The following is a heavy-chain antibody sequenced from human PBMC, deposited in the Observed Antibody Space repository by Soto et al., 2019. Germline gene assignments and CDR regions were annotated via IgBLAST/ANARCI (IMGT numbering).Heavy chain of an antibody. CDR3: ARSVEGHFDY. D-gene: IGHD6-19*01. V-gene: IGHV3-48*02. CDR1: GFRFSIYS. CDR2: ITSDTNTI. J-gene: IGHJ4*02. Sequence: GGSLRLSCAASGFRFSIYSMNWVRQAPGKGLEWFSYITSDTNTIKYADSVKGRFTISRDNAKNSLYLQMNSLRDEDTAVYFCARSVEGHFDYWGQGTVVTVSS.